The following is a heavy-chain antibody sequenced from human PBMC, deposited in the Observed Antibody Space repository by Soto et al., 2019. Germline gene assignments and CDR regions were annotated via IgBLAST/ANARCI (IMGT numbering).Heavy chain of an antibody. CDR3: ASFSRYSSTVYYYMDV. CDR2: ISAYNGNT. J-gene: IGHJ6*03. D-gene: IGHD6-19*01. V-gene: IGHV1-18*01. Sequence: ASVQVSCKASGYTFTSYGISWVRQAPGQGLEWMGWISAYNGNTNYAQKLQGRVTMTTDTSTSTAYMELRSLRSDDTAVYYCASFSRYSSTVYYYMDVWGKGTTVTVSS. CDR1: GYTFTSYG.